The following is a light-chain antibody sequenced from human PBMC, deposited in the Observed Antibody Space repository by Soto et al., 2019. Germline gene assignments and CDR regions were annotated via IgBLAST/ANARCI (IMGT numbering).Light chain of an antibody. CDR2: AAS. CDR1: QSLTNNY. Sequence: EIVLTQSPGTLSLSPGERATISCRASQSLTNNYLAWYQQNPGKDPRLLLYAASSRATVIPDRFSGSGSETDVSLTNSRLEPEDFAVYYCQQYGSSLPVTFGGGTKVEIK. V-gene: IGKV3-20*01. CDR3: QQYGSSLPVT. J-gene: IGKJ4*01.